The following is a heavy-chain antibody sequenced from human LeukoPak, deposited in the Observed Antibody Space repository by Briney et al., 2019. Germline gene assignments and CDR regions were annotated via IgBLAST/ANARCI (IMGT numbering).Heavy chain of an antibody. V-gene: IGHV4-30-4*01. D-gene: IGHD6-13*01. J-gene: IGHJ4*02. Sequence: SQTLSLTCTVSGGSISSGDYYWSWIRQPPGKGLEWIGYIYNNGRTYYNPSLKSRVTISVDTSKNLFSLKVSSVTAADAAVYYCARGRSSSLSSFDYWGQGTLVTVSS. CDR2: IYNNGRT. CDR3: ARGRSSSLSSFDY. CDR1: GGSISSGDYY.